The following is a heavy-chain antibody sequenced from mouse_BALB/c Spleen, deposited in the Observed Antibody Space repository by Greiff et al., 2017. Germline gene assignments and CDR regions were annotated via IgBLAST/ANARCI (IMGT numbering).Heavy chain of an antibody. J-gene: IGHJ1*01. D-gene: IGHD1-1*01. CDR1: GFTFSSYA. V-gene: IGHV5-6-5*01. CDR2: ISSGGST. CDR3: ATHYYGSSYEYWYFDV. Sequence: DVKLVESGGGLVKPGGSLKLSCAASGFTFSSYAMSWVRQTPEKRLEWVASISSGGSTYYPDSVKGRFTISRDNARNILYLQMSSLRSEDTAMYYCATHYYGSSYEYWYFDVWGAGTTVTVSS.